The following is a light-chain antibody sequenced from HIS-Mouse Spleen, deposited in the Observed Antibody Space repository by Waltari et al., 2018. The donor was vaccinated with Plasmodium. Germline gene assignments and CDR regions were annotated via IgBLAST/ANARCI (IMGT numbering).Light chain of an antibody. Sequence: SYELTQPPSVSVSPGQTASITCSGDKLGDKYACWYQQKPGQSPGLVIYQDSKRPSWNPERFSGSNSGNTATLTISGTQAMDEADYYCQAWDSSTVVFGGGTKLTVL. CDR2: QDS. J-gene: IGLJ2*01. CDR3: QAWDSSTVV. CDR1: KLGDKY. V-gene: IGLV3-1*01.